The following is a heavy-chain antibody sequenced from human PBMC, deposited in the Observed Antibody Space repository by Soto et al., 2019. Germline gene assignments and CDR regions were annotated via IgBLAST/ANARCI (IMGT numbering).Heavy chain of an antibody. V-gene: IGHV3-7*04. CDR2: IQEDGSKK. Sequence: EVQLVESGGGLVQPGGSLRLSCAASGFSFSSSWMSWVRQAPGRGLEWLANIQEDGSKKYYVDSVKGRFTISRDNARNSLYLQMNSLRAEDTAVYYCARDAFDIWGQGTLVTVSS. CDR3: ARDAFDI. J-gene: IGHJ3*02. CDR1: GFSFSSSW.